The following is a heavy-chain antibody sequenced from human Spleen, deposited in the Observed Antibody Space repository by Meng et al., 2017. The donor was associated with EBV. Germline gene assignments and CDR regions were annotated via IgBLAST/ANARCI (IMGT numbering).Heavy chain of an antibody. CDR2: IYWDDEK. V-gene: IGHV2-5*02. CDR3: AHSRGDYGDSYWGNYFDY. CDR1: GFSRTTSGVG. D-gene: IGHD4-17*01. Sequence: HITLGGSSQTLVKPTQTLTLTCTFSGFSRTTSGVGVGWIRQPPGKALEWLALIYWDDEKRYIPSLMSRLTMTKDTSKNQVVLTMTNMDPVDTATYYCAHSRGDYGDSYWGNYFDYWGQGTLVTVSS. J-gene: IGHJ4*02.